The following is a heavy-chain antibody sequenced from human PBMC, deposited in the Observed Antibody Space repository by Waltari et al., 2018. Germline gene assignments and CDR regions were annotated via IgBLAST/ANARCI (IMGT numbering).Heavy chain of an antibody. CDR3: AGPDRTCAFDI. J-gene: IGHJ3*02. Sequence: QLQLQESGPGLVKPSETLSLTCTVSGGSISSSSYYWGWIRQPPGKGLEWIGSICYSGSTYSNPTLKSRVTISVDTSRNQFSLKVSCGTAANTAMYYWAGPDRTCAFDIWGQGTMVNVSS. CDR2: ICYSGST. CDR1: GGSISSSSYY. V-gene: IGHV4-39*01.